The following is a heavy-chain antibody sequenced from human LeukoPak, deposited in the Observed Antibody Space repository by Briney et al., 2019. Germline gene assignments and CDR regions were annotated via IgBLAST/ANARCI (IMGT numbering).Heavy chain of an antibody. Sequence: GGSLRLSCAASVFTFSGYWMSWVRHAPGKGLECVANINQDGSEKYYVDSAKGRFTISRDNAKNSLYLQMNSLRAEDTAVYYCARRYCSGGSCYSNGASYFDYWGQGTLVTVSS. CDR1: VFTFSGYW. CDR3: ARRYCSGGSCYSNGASYFDY. J-gene: IGHJ4*02. CDR2: INQDGSEK. D-gene: IGHD2-15*01. V-gene: IGHV3-7*01.